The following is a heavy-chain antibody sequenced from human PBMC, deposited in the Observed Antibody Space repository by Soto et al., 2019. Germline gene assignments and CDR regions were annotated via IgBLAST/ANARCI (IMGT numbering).Heavy chain of an antibody. CDR1: GYTFTSYG. D-gene: IGHD3-10*01. CDR2: ISAYNGNT. Sequence: QVQLVQSGAEVKKPGASVKVSCKASGYTFTSYGISWVRQAPGQGLEWMGWISAYNGNTNYAQKLQGRVTMTTDTSTSTVYIELRGLRSDEKDVYYCARGGPYALGSWDYYYGIDVWGKGTTVT. V-gene: IGHV1-18*04. CDR3: ARGGPYALGSWDYYYGIDV. J-gene: IGHJ6*04.